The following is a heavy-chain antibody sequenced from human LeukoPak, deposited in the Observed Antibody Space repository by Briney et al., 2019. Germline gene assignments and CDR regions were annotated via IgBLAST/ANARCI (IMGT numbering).Heavy chain of an antibody. V-gene: IGHV3-23*01. CDR3: AKDATVTTHLLAG. CDR2: ISGSGHST. Sequence: GGSLRLSCAASGFTFSSYAMSRVRQAPGKGLEWVSAISGSGHSTYYADSVKSRFTISRDNSKNTLYLQMSGLRAEDTAEYYCAKDATVTTHLLAGWGQGTLVTVSS. CDR1: GFTFSSYA. J-gene: IGHJ4*02. D-gene: IGHD4-17*01.